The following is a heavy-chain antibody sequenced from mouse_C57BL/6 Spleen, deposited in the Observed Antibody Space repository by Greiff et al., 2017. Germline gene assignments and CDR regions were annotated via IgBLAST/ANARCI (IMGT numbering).Heavy chain of an antibody. CDR2: IDPPDSYT. CDR1: GYTFTSYW. CDR3: ARRAGLFDY. Sequence: VQLQQPGAELVMPGASVKLSCKASGYTFTSYWMHWVKQRPGQGLEWIGEIDPPDSYTNYNQKFKGKSTLTVDKSSSTAYMQLSSLTSEDAAVYYCARRAGLFDYWGQGTTLTVSS. D-gene: IGHD3-1*01. V-gene: IGHV1-69*01. J-gene: IGHJ2*01.